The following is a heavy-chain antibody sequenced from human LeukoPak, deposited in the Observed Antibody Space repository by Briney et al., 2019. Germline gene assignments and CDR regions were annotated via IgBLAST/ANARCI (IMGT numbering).Heavy chain of an antibody. D-gene: IGHD2-2*01. CDR1: GYSFTSYW. V-gene: IGHV5-10-1*01. CDR2: IDPSDSYT. Sequence: GESLRISCKGSGYSFTSYWISWVRQMPGKGLEWMGRIDPSDSYTNYSPSFQGHVTISADKSISTAYLQWSSLRASDTATYYCARHVYCSSTSCYFFDYWGQGTLVTVSS. J-gene: IGHJ4*02. CDR3: ARHVYCSSTSCYFFDY.